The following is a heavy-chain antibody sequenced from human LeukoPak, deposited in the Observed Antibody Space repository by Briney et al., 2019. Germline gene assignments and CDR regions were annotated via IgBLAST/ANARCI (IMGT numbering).Heavy chain of an antibody. V-gene: IGHV4-34*01. CDR3: AREPLSSNAADY. CDR2: INHSGST. D-gene: IGHD4-11*01. Sequence: SETLSLTCAVYGGSFSGYYWSWIRQPPGKGLEWIGEINHSGSTSYNPSLKSRVTISVDTSKNQFSLKLSSVTAADTAVYYCAREPLSSNAADYWGQGTLVTVSS. J-gene: IGHJ4*02. CDR1: GGSFSGYY.